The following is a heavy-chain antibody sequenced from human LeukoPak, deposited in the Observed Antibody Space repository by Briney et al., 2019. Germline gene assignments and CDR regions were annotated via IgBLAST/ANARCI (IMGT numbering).Heavy chain of an antibody. CDR2: IYPGDSDT. Sequence: GESLKISCKGPGYNFINYWIGWVRQMPGKGLEWMGIIYPGDSDTGYSPSFQGQVTISADKSISTAYLQWSSLKASDTAMYYCAPSPGAFDIWGQGTMVTVSS. CDR1: GYNFINYW. CDR3: APSPGAFDI. V-gene: IGHV5-51*01. J-gene: IGHJ3*02.